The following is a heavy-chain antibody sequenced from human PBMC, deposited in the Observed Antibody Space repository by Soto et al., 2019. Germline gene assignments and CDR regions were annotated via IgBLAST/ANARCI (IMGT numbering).Heavy chain of an antibody. CDR2: IRAYNGNT. D-gene: IGHD2-21*02. J-gene: IGHJ4*02. CDR1: GYTFSSFG. V-gene: IGHV1-18*01. CDR3: ARDMGDVCGGDCYRYFDY. Sequence: ASVKVSCKASGYTFSSFGISWVRQAPGQGLEWMGWIRAYNGNTIYAQKFQARVTMTTDTSTSTAYMELRSLRSDDTAVYYCARDMGDVCGGDCYRYFDYWGQGTLVTVSS.